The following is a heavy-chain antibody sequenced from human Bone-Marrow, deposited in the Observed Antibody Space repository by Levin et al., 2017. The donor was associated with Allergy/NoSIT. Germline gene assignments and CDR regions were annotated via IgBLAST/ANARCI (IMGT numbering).Heavy chain of an antibody. CDR2: ISLDGNTQ. Sequence: GGSLRLSCAVSGFTLSNYAMHWVRQAPGRGLEWVAFISLDGNTQYYADSVKGRFTFSRDNSNNTLHLQMNSLRVEDTAIYYCAKDTYTCSGGSCYFFDCWGQGALVTVSS. D-gene: IGHD2-15*01. CDR1: GFTLSNYA. V-gene: IGHV3-30*18. J-gene: IGHJ4*02. CDR3: AKDTYTCSGGSCYFFDC.